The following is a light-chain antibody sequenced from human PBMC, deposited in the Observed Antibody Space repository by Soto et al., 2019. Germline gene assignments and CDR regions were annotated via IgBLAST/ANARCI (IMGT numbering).Light chain of an antibody. J-gene: IGKJ1*01. Sequence: EVVLTQSPGTLSLSPGERATLSCRASQNIRGNELAWYQQKPGQAPRLLIYRGSTRATGIPDRFRGRGSGTDCTLTISSLEPEEFAVNYCQDYGFSSPLTFGQGTKVEIK. CDR1: QNIRGNE. CDR3: QDYGFSSPLT. CDR2: RGS. V-gene: IGKV3-20*01.